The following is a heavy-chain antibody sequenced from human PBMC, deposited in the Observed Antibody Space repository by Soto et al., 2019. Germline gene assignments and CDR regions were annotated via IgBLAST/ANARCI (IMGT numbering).Heavy chain of an antibody. D-gene: IGHD6-13*01. CDR3: ATHDGPAAAGLVLDF. CDR2: IKQDENGK. V-gene: IGHV3-7*02. J-gene: IGHJ4*02. Sequence: EVQLVESGGGLVQPGGSLRLSCEASGFTFSSRWMTWVRQGPGKGLEWVANIKQDENGKDYVDSVKVRFTISRDNAKNSLYLQINRLRAEDTAVYYCATHDGPAAAGLVLDFWGQGTLGTVSS. CDR1: GFTFSSRW.